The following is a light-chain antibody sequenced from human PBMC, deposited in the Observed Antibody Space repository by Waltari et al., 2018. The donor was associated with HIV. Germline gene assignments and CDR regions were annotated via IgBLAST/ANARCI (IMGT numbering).Light chain of an antibody. J-gene: IGLJ3*02. CDR1: SSDVGGYNY. Sequence: QSALTQPRSVSGSPGQSVTISCTGTSSDVGGYNYVSWYQQHPGKAPKLMIYDVSKLPSGVPYRFSGSTSGNTASLTISGLQAEDEADYYCCSYAGSYNWVFGGGTKLTVL. V-gene: IGLV2-11*01. CDR3: CSYAGSYNWV. CDR2: DVS.